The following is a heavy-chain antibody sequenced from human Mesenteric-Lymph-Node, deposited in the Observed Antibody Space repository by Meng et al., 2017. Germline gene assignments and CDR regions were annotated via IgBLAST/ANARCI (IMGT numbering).Heavy chain of an antibody. J-gene: IGHJ5*02. CDR1: GDSVTSGTYY. Sequence: VQLQESGPGLVRPSETLSLTCNVSGDSVTSGTYYWSWLRQPPGKGLEWIGYLYYRGSTIYNPSLKSRVTISVDASKNQFSLKLSSVTAADTAVYYCAREVVGPRYNWFDPWGQGTLVTVSS. D-gene: IGHD1-26*01. V-gene: IGHV4-61*01. CDR3: AREVVGPRYNWFDP. CDR2: LYYRGST.